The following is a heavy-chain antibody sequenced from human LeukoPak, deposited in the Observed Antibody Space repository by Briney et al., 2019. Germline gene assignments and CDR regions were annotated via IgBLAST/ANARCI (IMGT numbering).Heavy chain of an antibody. V-gene: IGHV3-23*01. D-gene: IGHD3-3*01. CDR3: AKPPVLRFLEWFTHVDY. CDR1: GFTFSSYA. J-gene: IGHJ4*02. Sequence: GGSLRLSCAASGFTFSSYAMSWVRQAPGKGLEWVSAISGSGGSIYYADSVRCRFTISRDNSKNTLYLQMNSLRAEDTAVYYCAKPPVLRFLEWFTHVDYWGQGTLVTVSS. CDR2: ISGSGGSI.